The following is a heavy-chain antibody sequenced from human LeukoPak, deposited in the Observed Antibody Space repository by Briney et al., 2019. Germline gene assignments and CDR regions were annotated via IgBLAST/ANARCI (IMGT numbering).Heavy chain of an antibody. CDR2: MKGDGSLI. J-gene: IGHJ4*02. V-gene: IGHV3-7*01. Sequence: GGSLRLSCAASGFTFGSFWMSWVRQAPGRGLQWVASMKGDGSLIYYVDSVEGRFTISRDNAGNSLYLQMNSLRAEDTAVYYCARLLGGATTYDYWGQGALVTVSS. CDR1: GFTFGSFW. D-gene: IGHD1/OR15-1a*01. CDR3: ARLLGGATTYDY.